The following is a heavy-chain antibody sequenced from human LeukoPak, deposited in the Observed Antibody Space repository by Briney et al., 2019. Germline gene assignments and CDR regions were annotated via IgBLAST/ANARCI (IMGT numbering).Heavy chain of an antibody. CDR2: IRYDGSKK. CDR3: AKARYCSSTSCPLRYYYYYMDV. J-gene: IGHJ6*03. Sequence: PGGSLRLSCAASGFTFSSYGMHWVRQAPGKGLEWVAFIRYDGSKKYYADSVKGRFTISRDNSKNTLYLQMNSLRAEDTAVYYCAKARYCSSTSCPLRYYYYYMDVWGKGTTVTVSS. D-gene: IGHD2-2*01. CDR1: GFTFSSYG. V-gene: IGHV3-30*02.